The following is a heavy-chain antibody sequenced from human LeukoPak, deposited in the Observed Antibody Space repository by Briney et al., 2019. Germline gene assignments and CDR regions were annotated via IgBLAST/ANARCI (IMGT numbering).Heavy chain of an antibody. CDR1: GFTFSDYY. V-gene: IGHV3-11*04. Sequence: GGSLRLSCAASGFTFSDYYMSWIRQAPGKGLEWVSYISGSGSTIYYADSVKGRFTISRDNAKNSLYLQMNSLRAEDTAVHYCARDPGYYDSIYWGQGTLVTVSS. D-gene: IGHD3-22*01. CDR2: ISGSGSTI. J-gene: IGHJ4*02. CDR3: ARDPGYYDSIY.